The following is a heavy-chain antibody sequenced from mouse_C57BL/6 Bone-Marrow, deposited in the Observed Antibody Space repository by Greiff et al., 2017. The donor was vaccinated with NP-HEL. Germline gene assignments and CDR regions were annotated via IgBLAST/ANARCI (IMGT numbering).Heavy chain of an antibody. CDR1: GYTFTSYG. Sequence: QVQLQQSGAELARPGASVKLSCKASGYTFTSYGISWVKQRTGPGLEWIGEIYPRSGNPYYTEKFKGKATLTADKSSSTAYMELRSLTSEDAAVYFCARWTSTIVKCWYYYAMDYWGQGTSVTVSS. CDR3: ARWTSTIVKCWYYYAMDY. CDR2: IYPRSGNP. V-gene: IGHV1-81*01. J-gene: IGHJ4*01. D-gene: IGHD2-5*01.